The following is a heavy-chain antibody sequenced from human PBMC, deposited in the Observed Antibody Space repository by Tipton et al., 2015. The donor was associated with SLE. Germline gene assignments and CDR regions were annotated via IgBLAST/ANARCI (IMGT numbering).Heavy chain of an antibody. CDR1: GGSIRSYY. V-gene: IGHV4-4*08. D-gene: IGHD1-26*01. CDR3: ARLGIVGNSFGHDY. CDR2: VYTGPNT. J-gene: IGHJ4*02. Sequence: TLSLTCSVSGGSIRSYYWSWVRQPPGKGLEWIGYVYTGPNTIYNPSLKNRISLSLDTSKNQFSLKLTSVTAADTAVYYCARLGIVGNSFGHDYFGQGNLVIVSS.